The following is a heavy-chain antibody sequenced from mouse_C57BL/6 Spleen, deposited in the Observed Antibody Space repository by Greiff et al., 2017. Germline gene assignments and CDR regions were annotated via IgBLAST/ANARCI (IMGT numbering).Heavy chain of an antibody. CDR2: IYPGDGDT. J-gene: IGHJ2*01. V-gene: IGHV1-80*01. Sequence: VQLQQSGAELVKPGASVKISCKASGYAFSSYWMNWVKQRPGKGLEGIGQIYPGDGDTNYNGKFKGKATLTADKSSSTAYMQLSSLTSEDSAVYFCARSHGSVYFDYWGQGTTLTVSS. CDR1: GYAFSSYW. CDR3: ARSHGSVYFDY. D-gene: IGHD2-2*01.